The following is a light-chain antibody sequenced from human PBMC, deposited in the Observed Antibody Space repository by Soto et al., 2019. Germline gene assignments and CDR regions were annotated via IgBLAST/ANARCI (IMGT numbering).Light chain of an antibody. CDR1: QSVSST. V-gene: IGKV3-15*01. CDR2: GAS. CDR3: QQYDNWPRA. J-gene: IGKJ4*01. Sequence: EIVMTQSPATLSVSAGERATLSCRASQSVSSTLAWYQQKPGQAPRLLMYGASTRATGIPARFSGSGSGTEFTLTISSLQSEDFAVYYCQQYDNWPRAFGGGTKVEIK.